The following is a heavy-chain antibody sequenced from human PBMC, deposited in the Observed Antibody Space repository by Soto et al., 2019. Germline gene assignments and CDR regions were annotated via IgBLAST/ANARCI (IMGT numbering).Heavy chain of an antibody. CDR3: ARDETVTTIALDY. Sequence: EVQLVESGGGLVQPGGSLRLSCVASGFTFSTYSMNWVRQAPGKGLEWVSYISSSSSTIYYADSVMGRYTIYRDNAKNTLYLQMNSLRAEDTAVYYCARDETVTTIALDYWGQGTLVTVSS. CDR2: ISSSSSTI. D-gene: IGHD4-17*01. V-gene: IGHV3-48*01. CDR1: GFTFSTYS. J-gene: IGHJ4*02.